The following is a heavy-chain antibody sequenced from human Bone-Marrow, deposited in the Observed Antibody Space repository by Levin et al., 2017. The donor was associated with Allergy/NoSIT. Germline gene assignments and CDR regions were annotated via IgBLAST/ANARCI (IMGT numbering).Heavy chain of an antibody. D-gene: IGHD2-2*01. V-gene: IGHV3-23*01. Sequence: GGSLRLSCAASGFTFSSYAMSWVRQAPGKGLEWVSAISGSGGSTYYADSVKGRFTISRDNSKNTLYLQMNSLGAEDTAVYYCAKDLEFPGYCSSTSCLHSTDYWGQGTLVTVSS. J-gene: IGHJ4*02. CDR2: ISGSGGST. CDR1: GFTFSSYA. CDR3: AKDLEFPGYCSSTSCLHSTDY.